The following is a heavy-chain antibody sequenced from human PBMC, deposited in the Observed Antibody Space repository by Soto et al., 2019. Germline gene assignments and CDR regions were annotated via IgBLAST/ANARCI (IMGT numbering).Heavy chain of an antibody. J-gene: IGHJ6*02. D-gene: IGHD3-10*01. CDR1: GFTFSSYS. Sequence: GGSLRLSCAASGFTFSSYSMNWVRQAPGKGLEWVSSISSSSSYIYYADSVKGRFTISRDNAKNSLYLQMNSLRAEDTAVYYCARTYLAEYYYYYYGMDVWGQGTTVTVSS. CDR2: ISSSSSYI. V-gene: IGHV3-21*01. CDR3: ARTYLAEYYYYYYGMDV.